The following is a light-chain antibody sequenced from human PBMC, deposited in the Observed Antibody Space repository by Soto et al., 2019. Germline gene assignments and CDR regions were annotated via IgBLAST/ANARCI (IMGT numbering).Light chain of an antibody. J-gene: IGKJ4*01. CDR3: QEYNSYPLT. CDR1: QSISSW. CDR2: KAS. V-gene: IGKV1-5*03. Sequence: DIQMTQSPSTLSASVGDRVTITCRASQSISSWLAWYQQKPGKAPKLLIYKASSLESGVPSRFSGSGSGTEFTLSISSLQPDDFATYYCQEYNSYPLTFGGGTKVEIK.